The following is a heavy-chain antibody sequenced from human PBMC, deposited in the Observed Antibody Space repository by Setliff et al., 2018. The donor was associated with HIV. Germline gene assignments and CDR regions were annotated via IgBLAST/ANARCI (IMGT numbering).Heavy chain of an antibody. V-gene: IGHV4-4*07. D-gene: IGHD3-10*01. CDR1: GGSFGDHH. Sequence: PSETLSLTCTISGGSFGDHHWSWIRQPAGRGLEWIGRIFRSGTTDYKFSLKSRVTISIDTSRNQFSLRLTSVTAEDTAVYYCARDRHYSGLGSYGPWGPGTLVTVSS. CDR3: ARDRHYSGLGSYGP. J-gene: IGHJ5*02. CDR2: IFRSGTT.